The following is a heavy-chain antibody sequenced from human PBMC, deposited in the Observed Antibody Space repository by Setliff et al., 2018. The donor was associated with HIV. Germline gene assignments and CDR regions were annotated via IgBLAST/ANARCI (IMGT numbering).Heavy chain of an antibody. V-gene: IGHV6-1*01. J-gene: IGHJ4*02. D-gene: IGHD6-19*01. Sequence: SQTLSLTCAISGDSVSSNNAAWNWIRQSPLRGLEWLGRTYIRSKWYFDYAVSVKSRIIINPDTSKNQFSLHLNSATPEDTAVYYCARGSYGSVLLWGQGTLVTVSS. CDR1: GDSVSSNNAA. CDR3: ARGSYGSVLL. CDR2: TYIRSKWYF.